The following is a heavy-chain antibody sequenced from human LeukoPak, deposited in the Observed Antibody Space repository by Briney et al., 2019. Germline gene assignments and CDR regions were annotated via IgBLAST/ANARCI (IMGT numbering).Heavy chain of an antibody. CDR2: TYYRSKWYN. CDR3: ARELEEMYYYYYYMDV. J-gene: IGHJ6*03. V-gene: IGHV6-1*01. D-gene: IGHD5-24*01. Sequence: SQTLSLTCAISGDSVSSNSAAWNWIRQSPSRGLEWLGRTYYRSKWYNDYTVSLKSRITINPDTSKNQFSLQLNSVTPEDTAVYYCARELEEMYYYYYYMDVWGKGTTVTVSS. CDR1: GDSVSSNSAA.